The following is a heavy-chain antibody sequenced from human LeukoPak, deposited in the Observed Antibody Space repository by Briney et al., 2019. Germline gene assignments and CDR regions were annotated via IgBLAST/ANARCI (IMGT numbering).Heavy chain of an antibody. D-gene: IGHD3-22*01. CDR2: IKSKTDGGTI. V-gene: IGHV3-15*01. Sequence: GGSLRLSCAASGFTFSNAWMNWVRQSPGKGLEWVGRIKSKTDGGTIDYGAPVKGRFTISRDDSKNTLFLQMNSLKPEDTAMYHCTTGVRDSSGYYNFDYWGQGTLVTVSS. J-gene: IGHJ4*02. CDR3: TTGVRDSSGYYNFDY. CDR1: GFTFSNAW.